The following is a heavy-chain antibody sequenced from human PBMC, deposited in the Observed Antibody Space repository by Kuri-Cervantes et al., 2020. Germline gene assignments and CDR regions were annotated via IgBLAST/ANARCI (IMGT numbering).Heavy chain of an antibody. J-gene: IGHJ4*02. D-gene: IGHD5-24*01. CDR2: FIPIFGTA. V-gene: IGHV1-69*13. CDR3: ASGDGSPTCFDY. Sequence: SVKVSCEASGGSFSSYAISWVRQAPGRGLEWMGGFIPIFGTANYAQKFLGRVTITADESTSTAYMELSSLRAEDTAVYYCASGDGSPTCFDYWGQGTLVTVSS. CDR1: GGSFSSYA.